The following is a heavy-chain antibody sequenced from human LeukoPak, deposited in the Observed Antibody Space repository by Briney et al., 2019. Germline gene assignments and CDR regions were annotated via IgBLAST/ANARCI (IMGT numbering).Heavy chain of an antibody. D-gene: IGHD6-13*01. Sequence: PSETLSLSCAVYGGSFSGYYWSWIRQPPGKGLEWMGDINHGGSTNYNPSLKSRVTISVDTSKNQFSLKLSSVTAADTAVYYCARGLGRGSWYTDYWGQGTLVTVSS. CDR2: INHGGST. CDR1: GGSFSGYY. V-gene: IGHV4-34*01. J-gene: IGHJ4*02. CDR3: ARGLGRGSWYTDY.